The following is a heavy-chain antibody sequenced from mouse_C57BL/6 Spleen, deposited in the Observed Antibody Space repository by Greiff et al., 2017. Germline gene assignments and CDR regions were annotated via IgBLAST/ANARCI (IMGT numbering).Heavy chain of an antibody. V-gene: IGHV1-50*01. Sequence: VQLQQPGAELVKPGASVKLSCKASGYTFTSYWMQWVKQRPGQGLEWIGEIDPSDSYTNYNQKFKGKATLTVDTSSSTAYMQLSSLTSEDSAVYYCARGVHFDYWGKGTTLTVSS. CDR1: GYTFTSYW. CDR2: IDPSDSYT. J-gene: IGHJ2*01. CDR3: ARGVHFDY.